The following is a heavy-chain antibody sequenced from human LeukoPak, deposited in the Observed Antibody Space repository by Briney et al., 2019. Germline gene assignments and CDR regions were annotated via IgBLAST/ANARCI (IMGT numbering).Heavy chain of an antibody. CDR2: IIPIFGTA. Sequence: SVKVSCKASGGTFTSYTISWVRQAPGQGLEWMGGIIPIFGTANYAQRFQGRVTITADESTSTAYMELSSLRSEDTAVYYCARLPPTQYEVAAGTDAFDIWGQGTMVTVSS. J-gene: IGHJ3*02. CDR3: ARLPPTQYEVAAGTDAFDI. V-gene: IGHV1-69*13. D-gene: IGHD6-13*01. CDR1: GGTFTSYT.